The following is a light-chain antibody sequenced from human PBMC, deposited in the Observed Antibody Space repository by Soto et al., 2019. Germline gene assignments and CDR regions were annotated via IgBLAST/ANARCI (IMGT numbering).Light chain of an antibody. CDR1: LSVSNW. J-gene: IGKJ3*01. CDR3: QQYDTYYT. Sequence: QLAQSPSPLSASVRARVTITCRASLSVSNWLAWYQQKPGKAPTLLIYDVSRLETGVPSRFSGSGSGTEFTLTINSLQPEDFATYFCQQYDTYYTFGRGTKVDIK. CDR2: DVS. V-gene: IGKV1-5*01.